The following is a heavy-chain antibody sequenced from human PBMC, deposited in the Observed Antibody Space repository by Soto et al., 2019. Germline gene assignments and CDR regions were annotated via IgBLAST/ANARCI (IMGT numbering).Heavy chain of an antibody. D-gene: IGHD6-19*01. Sequence: QVQLEESGGNVVQPGGSLRLSCAASGFSFSDYGMHWVRQAPGKGLESVALLSYDGDKEYYADSVKGRFTISRDNSKNTVFLQMNSLRPEDTAVYYCGKDLMGEQWLGVMHYWGQGTLVTVSS. CDR2: LSYDGDKE. J-gene: IGHJ4*02. V-gene: IGHV3-30*18. CDR1: GFSFSDYG. CDR3: GKDLMGEQWLGVMHY.